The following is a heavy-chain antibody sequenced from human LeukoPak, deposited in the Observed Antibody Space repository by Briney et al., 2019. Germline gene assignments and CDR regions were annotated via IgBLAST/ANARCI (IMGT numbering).Heavy chain of an antibody. CDR3: ARDAHTSSGSYWGGVDYYYGLDV. V-gene: IGHV3-30-3*01. CDR2: ISYDGSNK. D-gene: IGHD3-10*01. J-gene: IGHJ6*02. CDR1: GFTFSSYA. Sequence: PRGSLRLSCAASGFTFSSYAMHWVRQAPGKGLEWVAVISYDGSNKYYADSVEGRFTISRDNSKNTLYLQMDSLRAEDTAVYYCARDAHTSSGSYWGGVDYYYGLDVWGQGTTVTVSS.